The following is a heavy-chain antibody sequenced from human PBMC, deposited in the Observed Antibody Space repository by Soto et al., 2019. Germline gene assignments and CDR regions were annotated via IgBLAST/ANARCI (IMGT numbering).Heavy chain of an antibody. D-gene: IGHD3-10*01. CDR3: AKDQYGSGSYYQYYYYYYGMDV. CDR1: GFTFSSYG. J-gene: IGHJ6*02. Sequence: QVQLVESGGGVVQPGRSLRLSCAASGFTFSSYGMHWVRQAPGKGLEWVAVISYDGSNKYYADSVKGRFTISRDNSKNTLYLQMNSLRAEDTAVYYCAKDQYGSGSYYQYYYYYYGMDVWGQGTTVTVSS. V-gene: IGHV3-30*18. CDR2: ISYDGSNK.